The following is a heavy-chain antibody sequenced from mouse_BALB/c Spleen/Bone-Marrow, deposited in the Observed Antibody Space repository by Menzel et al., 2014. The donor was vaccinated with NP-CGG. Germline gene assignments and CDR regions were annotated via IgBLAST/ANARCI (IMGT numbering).Heavy chain of an antibody. CDR1: GYSFTDYD. CDR3: ARGGIGRSLDY. D-gene: IGHD3-3*01. Sequence: VKLMESGPELVKPGTLVKISCKASGYSFTDYDINWVKQRPGQGLEWIGWIYPGDGSTKYNEKFKGKATLTADRSSSTAYMQLSSLTSESSAVYFCARGGIGRSLDYWGQGTSVTVSS. V-gene: IGHV1S56*01. J-gene: IGHJ4*01. CDR2: IYPGDGST.